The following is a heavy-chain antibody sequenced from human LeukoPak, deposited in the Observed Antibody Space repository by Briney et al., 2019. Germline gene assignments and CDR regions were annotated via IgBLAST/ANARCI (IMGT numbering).Heavy chain of an antibody. CDR2: ISSSSNSI. CDR1: GFTFSSYS. V-gene: IGHV3-21*01. J-gene: IGHJ4*02. CDR3: ARDFINGGLAY. Sequence: PGGSLRLSCAASGFTFSSYSMNWVRQAPGKGLEWVSSISSSSNSIYYADSVKGRFTISRDNAKYSLSLQMNSLRAEDTAVYYCARDFINGGLAYWGQGALVTVSS. D-gene: IGHD1-14*01.